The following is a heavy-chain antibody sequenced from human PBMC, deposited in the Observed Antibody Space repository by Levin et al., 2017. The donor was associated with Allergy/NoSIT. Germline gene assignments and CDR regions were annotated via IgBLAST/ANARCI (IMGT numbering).Heavy chain of an antibody. CDR2: ISASGSRA. J-gene: IGHJ5*02. Sequence: GESLKISCAASGFTFSAHTMSWVRQAPEKGLEWVSVISASGSRAYYADSVKGRFTISRDNSRNTLYLQMNSLRAEDTATYYCAKGDNWNYISYNWFDPWGQGTPVIVSS. CDR1: GFTFSAHT. CDR3: AKGDNWNYISYNWFDP. V-gene: IGHV3-23*01. D-gene: IGHD1-7*01.